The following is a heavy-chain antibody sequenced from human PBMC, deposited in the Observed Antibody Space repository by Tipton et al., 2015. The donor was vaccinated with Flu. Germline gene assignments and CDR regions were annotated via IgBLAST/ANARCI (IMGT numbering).Heavy chain of an antibody. CDR1: GNTFTSYY. CDR3: ARGARGYSSSWYDY. D-gene: IGHD6-13*01. V-gene: IGHV1-46*01. Sequence: QSGAEVKKPGASVKVSCQASGNTFTSYYIHWVRQAPGQGLGWMGMINPSGGSTTYAQKFQGRVTVTRDTSTSTVYMELSSLRSEDTAVYYCARGARGYSSSWYDYWGQGTPVTVSS. J-gene: IGHJ4*02. CDR2: INPSGGST.